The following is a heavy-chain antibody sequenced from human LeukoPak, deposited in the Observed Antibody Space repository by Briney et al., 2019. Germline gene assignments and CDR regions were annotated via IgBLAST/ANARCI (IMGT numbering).Heavy chain of an antibody. CDR3: ARGFQRLEHWDWLDP. CDR2: INPSDGSS. V-gene: IGHV1-46*01. Sequence: ASVKVSCKTSGYTFTNYYMHWVRQAPGQGLAWMGIINPSDGSSTYAQKFQGRVTMTRVTSIATAYMELNRLTSDDTAVYYCARGFQRLEHWDWLDPWGQGTLVTVAS. D-gene: IGHD6-25*01. J-gene: IGHJ5*02. CDR1: GYTFTNYY.